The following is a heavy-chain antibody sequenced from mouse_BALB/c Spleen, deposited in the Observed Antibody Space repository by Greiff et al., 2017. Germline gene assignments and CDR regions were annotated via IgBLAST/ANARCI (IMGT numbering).Heavy chain of an antibody. J-gene: IGHJ3*01. Sequence: VQLQQSGAELARPGASVKMSCKASGYTFTSYTMHWVKQRPGQGLEWIGYINPSSGYTNFNQKFKDKATLTADKSSSTAYMQLSSLTSEDSAVYYCARRATMITEGLAYWGQGTLVTVSA. CDR2: INPSSGYT. D-gene: IGHD2-4*01. V-gene: IGHV1-4*01. CDR3: ARRATMITEGLAY. CDR1: GYTFTSYT.